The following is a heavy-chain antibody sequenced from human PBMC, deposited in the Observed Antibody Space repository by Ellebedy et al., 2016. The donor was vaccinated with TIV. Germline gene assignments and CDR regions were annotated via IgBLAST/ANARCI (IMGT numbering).Heavy chain of an antibody. CDR3: ARRASYGDYAVQVNPWFDP. J-gene: IGHJ5*02. D-gene: IGHD4-17*01. CDR1: EFSFRSYW. CDR2: IRQDGDEK. V-gene: IGHV3-7*01. Sequence: PGGSLRLSCAAFEFSFRSYWMTWVRQAPGKGLEWVASIRQDGDEKYYVESVKGRFTISRDNAKNSLFLQMNSLRVEDTAVYYCARRASYGDYAVQVNPWFDPWGQGTLVTVSS.